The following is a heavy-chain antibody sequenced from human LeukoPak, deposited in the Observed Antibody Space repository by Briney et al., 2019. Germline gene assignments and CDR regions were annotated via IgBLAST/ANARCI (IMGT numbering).Heavy chain of an antibody. CDR1: GFNFDDYG. V-gene: IGHV3-20*04. J-gene: IGHJ4*02. D-gene: IGHD1-26*01. Sequence: GGSLRLSCAASGFNFDDYGMTWVRQAPGEGLEWVSGISWNGGSTGYVDSVKGRFTISRDNAKNSLYLQMNSLRGEDTALYYCARGSGSYSTYFDFWGQGTLVTVSS. CDR3: ARGSGSYSTYFDF. CDR2: ISWNGGST.